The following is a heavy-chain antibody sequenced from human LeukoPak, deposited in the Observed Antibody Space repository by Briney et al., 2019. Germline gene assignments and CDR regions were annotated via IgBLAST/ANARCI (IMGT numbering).Heavy chain of an antibody. V-gene: IGHV4-4*09. CDR3: ASLKLGFRWFDP. CDR2: IYTSGST. D-gene: IGHD7-27*01. CDR1: GGSISSYY. J-gene: IGHJ5*02. Sequence: SETLSLTCTVSGGSISSYYWSWIRQPPGKGLEWIGYIYTSGSTNYNPSLKSRVTISVDTSKNQVSLKLSSVTAADTAVYYCASLKLGFRWFDPWGQGTLVTVSS.